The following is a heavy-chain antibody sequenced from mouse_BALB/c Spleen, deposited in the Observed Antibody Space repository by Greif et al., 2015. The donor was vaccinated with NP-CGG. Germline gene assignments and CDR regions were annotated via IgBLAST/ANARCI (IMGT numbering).Heavy chain of an antibody. J-gene: IGHJ1*01. CDR1: GFTFSDFY. CDR2: SRNKANDYTT. V-gene: IGHV7-1*02. D-gene: IGHD1-1*01. Sequence: EVMLVESGGGLVQPGGSLRLSCATSGFTFSDFYMEWVRQPPGKRLEWIAASRNKANDYTTEYSASVKGRFIVSRDTSPSILYLQMNALRAEDTAIYYCARDYYGSSYWYFDVWGAGTTVTVSS. CDR3: ARDYYGSSYWYFDV.